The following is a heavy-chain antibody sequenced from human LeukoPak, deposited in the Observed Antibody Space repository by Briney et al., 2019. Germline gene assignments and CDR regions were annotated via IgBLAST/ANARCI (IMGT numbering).Heavy chain of an antibody. CDR1: GFTFSSYE. Sequence: GGSLRLSCAASGFTFSSYEMNWVRQAPGKGLEWVSYISSSGSTIYYADSVKGRFTISRDNAKNSLYLQMNSLRAEDTAVYYCASTTVTTRWAFDYWGQGTLVTVSS. CDR3: ASTTVTTRWAFDY. V-gene: IGHV3-48*03. J-gene: IGHJ4*02. CDR2: ISSSGSTI. D-gene: IGHD4-17*01.